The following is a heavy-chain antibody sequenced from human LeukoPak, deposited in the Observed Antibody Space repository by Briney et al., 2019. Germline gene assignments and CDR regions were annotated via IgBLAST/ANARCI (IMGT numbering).Heavy chain of an antibody. V-gene: IGHV1-69*13. J-gene: IGHJ6*03. CDR2: IIPSFGRA. CDR3: ARAGRFSNYDYYYHMDV. Sequence: GASMKVSCKVSGSSDAINWVRLAPGHGLEWMGAIIPSFGRAKYAQKFQDRVSITSDESTSTVYMELSSLRTDDTAIYYCARAGRFSNYDYYYHMDVWGRGTTVIVSS. CDR1: GSSDA. D-gene: IGHD4-11*01.